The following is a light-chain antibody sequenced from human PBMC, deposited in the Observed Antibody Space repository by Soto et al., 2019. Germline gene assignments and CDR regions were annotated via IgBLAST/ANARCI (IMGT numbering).Light chain of an antibody. Sequence: QSVLTQPASVSGAPGQSITISCTGTSSDVGGYNYVSWYQQHPGKAPKFMIYDVSNRPSGFSNRFSGSKSGNTASLTISGLQAEDEADYYCSSYTISNTRQIVFGTGTKVTVL. CDR3: SSYTISNTRQIV. CDR2: DVS. J-gene: IGLJ1*01. CDR1: SSDVGGYNY. V-gene: IGLV2-14*01.